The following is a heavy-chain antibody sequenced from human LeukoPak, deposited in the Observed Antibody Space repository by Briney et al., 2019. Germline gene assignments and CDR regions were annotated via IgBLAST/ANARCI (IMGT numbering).Heavy chain of an antibody. V-gene: IGHV5-51*01. CDR3: ARHGGVGGGSSCYYGMDV. CDR2: IYPGDSDT. J-gene: IGHJ6*02. CDR1: GYSFTSYW. D-gene: IGHD2-15*01. Sequence: PGESLKISCKGSGYSFTSYWIGWVRQMPGKGLEWMGIIYPGDSDTRYSPSFQGQVTISADKSISTAYLQWSSLKASDTAMYYCARHGGVGGGSSCYYGMDVWGQGTTVTVSS.